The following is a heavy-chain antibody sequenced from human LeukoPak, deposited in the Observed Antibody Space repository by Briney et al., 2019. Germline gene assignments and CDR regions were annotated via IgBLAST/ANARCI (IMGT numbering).Heavy chain of an antibody. D-gene: IGHD4-17*01. J-gene: IGHJ4*02. CDR3: ARGDYGDLTHFDY. CDR2: IFYSGST. V-gene: IGHV4-39*07. Sequence: SETLSLTCTVSSGSISTSNYYWGWVRQPPGKALEWIGNIFYSGSTYYSPSLKSRVTISLDTSKNQFSLKLSSVTAADTAVYYCARGDYGDLTHFDYWGQGTLVTVSS. CDR1: SGSISTSNYY.